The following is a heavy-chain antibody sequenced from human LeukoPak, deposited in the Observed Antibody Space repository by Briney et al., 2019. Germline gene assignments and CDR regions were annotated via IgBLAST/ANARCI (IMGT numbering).Heavy chain of an antibody. CDR1: VFTFSFNA. CDR3: ARSNGFGMDV. D-gene: IGHD2-8*01. V-gene: IGHV3-74*01. Sequence: GGCLRLSCAASVFTFSFNAMHWVRQGPGKGLVWVSRIKRDGSGTTHADSVKGRVTISRDNAKNTLYLQMNSLRAEDTAVYYCARSNGFGMDVWGQGTTVTVSS. CDR2: IKRDGSGT. J-gene: IGHJ6*02.